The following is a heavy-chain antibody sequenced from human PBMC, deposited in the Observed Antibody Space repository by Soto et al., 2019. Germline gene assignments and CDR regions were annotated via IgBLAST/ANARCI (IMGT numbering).Heavy chain of an antibody. CDR2: IIPIFGTA. Sequence: GASVKVSCKASGCTFSSYAISWVRQAPGQGLEWMGGIIPIFGTANYAQKFQGRVTITADESTSTAYMELSSLRSEDTAVYYCARGFNHNGMELWGQGTMVNVSS. V-gene: IGHV1-69*13. J-gene: IGHJ6*01. CDR3: ARGFNHNGMEL. CDR1: GCTFSSYA. D-gene: IGHD3-3*01.